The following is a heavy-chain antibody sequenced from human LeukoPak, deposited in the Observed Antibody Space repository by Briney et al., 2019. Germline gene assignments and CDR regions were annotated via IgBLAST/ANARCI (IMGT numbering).Heavy chain of an antibody. Sequence: SETLSLTCTVSGDSISSSSSYWGWIRQPPGEGLEWIGSIYYSGSTYYNTSLKSRVTMSVDTSKNQFSLQLNSVTPEDTAVYYCARGSIAARRYFDYWGQGTLVTVSS. J-gene: IGHJ4*02. V-gene: IGHV4-39*07. CDR1: GDSISSSSSY. D-gene: IGHD6-6*01. CDR3: ARGSIAARRYFDY. CDR2: IYYSGST.